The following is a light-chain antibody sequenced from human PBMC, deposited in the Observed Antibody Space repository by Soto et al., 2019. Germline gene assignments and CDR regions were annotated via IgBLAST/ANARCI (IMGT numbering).Light chain of an antibody. J-gene: IGKJ5*01. CDR1: EDISTW. CDR3: QQSYSLPIT. V-gene: IGKV1-12*01. CDR2: AAS. Sequence: DIQMTQSPSSVSASVGDRVTITCRSSEDISTWLAWYQQKPGKAPNLLIYAASRLQSGVPSRFSGSASGADFTLTISSLQPEDFATYYCQQSYSLPITFGQGTRL.